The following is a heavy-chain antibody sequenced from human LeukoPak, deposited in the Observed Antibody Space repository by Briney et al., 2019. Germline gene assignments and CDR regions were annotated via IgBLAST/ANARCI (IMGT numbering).Heavy chain of an antibody. J-gene: IGHJ4*02. V-gene: IGHV3-21*01. CDR1: GFTFSSHT. D-gene: IGHD3-22*01. CDR2: ISSSSSYI. Sequence: GGSLRLSCAASGFTFSSHTMNWVRQAPGKGLEWVSSISSSSSYIYYADSVKGRFTISRDNAKNSLYLQMNSLRAEDTAMYYCARDRYYDSSGPSDYWGQGTLVTVSS. CDR3: ARDRYYDSSGPSDY.